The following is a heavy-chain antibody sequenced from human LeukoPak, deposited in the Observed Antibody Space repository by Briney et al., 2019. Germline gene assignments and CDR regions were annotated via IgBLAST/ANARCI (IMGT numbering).Heavy chain of an antibody. J-gene: IGHJ3*02. CDR1: GYTFTSYG. V-gene: IGHV1-18*01. Sequence: ASVKVSCKASGYTFTSYGISWVRQAPGQGLEWMGWISAYNGNTNYAQKFQGRVTMTTDTSTSTAYMELRSLRSDDTAVYYCASGYSAVGYCSGGSCYSAFDIWGQGTMVTVSS. D-gene: IGHD2-15*01. CDR3: ASGYSAVGYCSGGSCYSAFDI. CDR2: ISAYNGNT.